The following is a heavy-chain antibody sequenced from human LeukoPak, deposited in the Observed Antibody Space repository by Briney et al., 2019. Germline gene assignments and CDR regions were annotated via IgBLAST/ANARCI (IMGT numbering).Heavy chain of an antibody. D-gene: IGHD1-1*01. Sequence: SVTLSLTCTLSGDSFNIYLWSWLRQSTGKGLEWIGYISHSGNTNYSPSLKTRVTISLDKSNYQFSLRLSSVTAANTAVYYCARAGPANLNWRSYTDCWGQGCLATVSS. J-gene: IGHJ4*02. CDR3: ARAGPANLNWRSYTDC. CDR1: GDSFNIYL. CDR2: ISHSGNT. V-gene: IGHV4-59*07.